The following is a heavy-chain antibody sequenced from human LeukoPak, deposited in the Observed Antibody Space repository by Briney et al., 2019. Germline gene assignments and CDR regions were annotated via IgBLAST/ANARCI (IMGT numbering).Heavy chain of an antibody. D-gene: IGHD3-3*01. CDR1: GGSFSGYY. CDR3: ARGWSGYYRLFDY. Sequence: SETLSLTCAVYGGSFSGYYWSWIRQPPGKGLEWIGEINHSGSTNYNPSLKSRVTISVDTSENQFSLKLSSVTAADTAVYYCARGWSGYYRLFDYWGQGTLVTVSS. V-gene: IGHV4-34*01. CDR2: INHSGST. J-gene: IGHJ4*02.